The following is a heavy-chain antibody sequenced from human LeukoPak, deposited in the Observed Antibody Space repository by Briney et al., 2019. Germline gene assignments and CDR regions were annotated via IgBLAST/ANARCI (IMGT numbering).Heavy chain of an antibody. Sequence: SGPTLVKPTQSLTLTCTFSGFSLSTSGVRVGWIRQPPGKALEWLALIYWDDDKRYSPSLKSRLTITKDTSKNQVVLTMTNMDPVATATYYCAHQDIAMGEDYWGQGTLVTVSS. CDR1: GFSLSTSGVR. D-gene: IGHD5-18*01. J-gene: IGHJ4*02. CDR2: IYWDDDK. V-gene: IGHV2-5*02. CDR3: AHQDIAMGEDY.